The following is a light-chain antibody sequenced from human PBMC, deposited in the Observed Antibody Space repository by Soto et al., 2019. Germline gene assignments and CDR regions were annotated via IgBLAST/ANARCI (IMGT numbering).Light chain of an antibody. CDR1: PSVTNY. CDR3: HQRNIWPPVT. J-gene: IGKJ5*01. CDR2: GAF. V-gene: IGKV3-11*01. Sequence: EIVLTQSPATLSLSPGESATLSCRASPSVTNYLAWYQQKPGQPPRLRIYGAFNRAAGIPARFSGSGSGTDFTLTISSLEPEDSAVYYCHQRNIWPPVTFGQGTRLEI.